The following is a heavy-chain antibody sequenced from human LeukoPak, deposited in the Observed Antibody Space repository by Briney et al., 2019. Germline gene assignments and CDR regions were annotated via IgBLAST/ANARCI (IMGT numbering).Heavy chain of an antibody. CDR1: GFTFSSYS. V-gene: IGHV3-48*02. CDR3: ARDQIQAGYYYGMDV. CDR2: ISSSSSTI. J-gene: IGHJ6*02. Sequence: AGGSLRLSCAASGFTFSSYSMNWVRQAPGKGLEWVSYISSSSSTIYYADSVNGRFAISRDNAKNSLYLQMNSLRDEDTAVYYCARDQIQAGYYYGMDVWGQGTTVTVSS.